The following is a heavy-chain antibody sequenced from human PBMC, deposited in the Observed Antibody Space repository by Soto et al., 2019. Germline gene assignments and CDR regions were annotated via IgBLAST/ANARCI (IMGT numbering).Heavy chain of an antibody. V-gene: IGHV4-31*03. CDR3: ARFNGPPYCFDF. CDR1: GDSISSGGYY. CDR2: IYYSGST. J-gene: IGHJ4*02. Sequence: PSETLSLTCSVSGDSISSGGYYWSWIRQHPGKDLECIGYIYYSGSTFYNPSLKRRISISVDPSKNQFSLNLRSVTAADTAMYYCARFNGPPYCFDFWGQGTLVTVSS.